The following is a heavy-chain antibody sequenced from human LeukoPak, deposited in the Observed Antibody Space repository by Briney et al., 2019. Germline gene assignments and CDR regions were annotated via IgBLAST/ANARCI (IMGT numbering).Heavy chain of an antibody. J-gene: IGHJ4*02. CDR1: GFTFSSYW. CDR3: ARAYDILPYNYFDY. V-gene: IGHV3-7*04. CDR2: IKQDGSEK. Sequence: GGSLRLSCAASGFTFSSYWMSWVRQAPGKGLEWVANIKQDGSEKYYVDSVKGRFTISRDNAKNSLYLQMNSLRAEDTAVYYCARAYDILPYNYFDYCGQGTLVTVSS. D-gene: IGHD3-9*01.